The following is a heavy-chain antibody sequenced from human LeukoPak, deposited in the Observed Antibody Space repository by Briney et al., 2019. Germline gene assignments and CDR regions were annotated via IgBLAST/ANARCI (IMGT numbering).Heavy chain of an antibody. D-gene: IGHD2-21*01. CDR3: AKAPVTTCRGAYCYPFDY. V-gene: IGHV3-23*01. Sequence: GGSLRLSCAASGFTLSSYAMSWVRQAPGKGLEWVSAISDSGNTYHADSVKGRFTISRDSSKNTLFLQMNRLRPEDAGVYYCAKAPVTTCRGAYCYPFDYWGQGTLVTVSS. CDR2: ISDSGNT. J-gene: IGHJ4*02. CDR1: GFTLSSYA.